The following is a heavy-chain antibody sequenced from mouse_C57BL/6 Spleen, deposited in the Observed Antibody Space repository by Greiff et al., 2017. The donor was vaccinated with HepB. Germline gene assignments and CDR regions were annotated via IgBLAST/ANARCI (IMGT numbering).Heavy chain of an antibody. D-gene: IGHD2-4*01. J-gene: IGHJ4*01. CDR2: INPSTGGT. CDR3: ARRGYYDYDDAMDY. CDR1: GYSFTGYY. Sequence: VQLKESGPELVKPGASVKISCKASGYSFTGYYMHWVKQSSEKSLEWIGEINPSTGGTSYNQKFKGKATLTVDKSSSTAYMQLKSLTSEDSAVYYCARRGYYDYDDAMDYWGQGTSVTVSS. V-gene: IGHV1-43*01.